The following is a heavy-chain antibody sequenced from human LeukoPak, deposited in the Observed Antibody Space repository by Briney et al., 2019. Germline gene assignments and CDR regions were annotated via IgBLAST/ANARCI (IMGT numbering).Heavy chain of an antibody. CDR2: ISYSGST. CDR3: ARWKQLADYYGMDV. V-gene: IGHV4-39*07. CDR1: GGSVSTTNYY. J-gene: IGHJ6*02. D-gene: IGHD6-13*01. Sequence: RTSETLSLTCTVSGGSVSTTNYYWDWIRQPPGQGLEWIGSISYSGSTYYNPSLKSRVTISVDTSKNQFSLKLSSVTAADTAVYYCARWKQLADYYGMDVWGQGTTVTVSS.